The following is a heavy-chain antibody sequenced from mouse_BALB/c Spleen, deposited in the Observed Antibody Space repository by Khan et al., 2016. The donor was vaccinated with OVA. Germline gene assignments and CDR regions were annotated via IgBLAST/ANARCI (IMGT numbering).Heavy chain of an antibody. CDR1: GLTFSTYG. Sequence: EVELVESGGDLVKPGGSLKLSCAASGLTFSTYGMSWVRQTPDKRLEWVATISTGGSYTYYPDSVKGRFTFSRDNAKNTLYLQMSSLKSEETAMFYCARLAYYYDSEGFAYWGQGTLVTVSA. CDR2: ISTGGSYT. D-gene: IGHD1-1*01. J-gene: IGHJ3*01. CDR3: ARLAYYYDSEGFAY. V-gene: IGHV5-6*01.